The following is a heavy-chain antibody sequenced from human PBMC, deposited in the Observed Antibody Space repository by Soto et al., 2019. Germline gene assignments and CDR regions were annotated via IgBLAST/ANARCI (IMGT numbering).Heavy chain of an antibody. D-gene: IGHD3-22*01. CDR3: ATSYEDPYYYDSSGYYRIDY. CDR1: GFTFSSYS. CDR2: ISSSSSYI. V-gene: IGHV3-21*01. J-gene: IGHJ4*02. Sequence: PGGSLRLSCAASGFTFSSYSMNWVRQAPGKGLEWVSSISSSSSYIYYADSVKGRFTISRDNAKNSLYLQMNSLRAEDTAVYYCATSYEDPYYYDSSGYYRIDYWVQGTLVTVSS.